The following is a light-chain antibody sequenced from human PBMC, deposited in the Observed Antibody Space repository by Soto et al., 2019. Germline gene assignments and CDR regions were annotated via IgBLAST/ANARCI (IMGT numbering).Light chain of an antibody. CDR2: EVS. V-gene: IGLV2-8*01. CDR3: SSYAGSNNYV. CDR1: SSDVGGYNY. Sequence: QSALTQPPSASGSPGQSVTISCTGTSSDVGGYNYVSWYQQHPGKAHKLMIYEVSKRPSGVPDRFSGSKSGNTASLTVSGLQAEDEADYYCSSYAGSNNYVFGTGTQLTVL. J-gene: IGLJ1*01.